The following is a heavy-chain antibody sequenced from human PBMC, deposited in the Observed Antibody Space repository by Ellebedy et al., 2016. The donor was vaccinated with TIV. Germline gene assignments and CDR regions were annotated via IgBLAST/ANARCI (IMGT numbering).Heavy chain of an antibody. V-gene: IGHV1-46*01. D-gene: IGHD3-22*01. Sequence: ASVKVSCKASGYTFTSYFMYWVRQAPGQGLEWMGIINPSGGGTNDAQKFQGRVTMTRDTSTSTGYMELSSLRSEDTAVYYCARGDKYYYESSGYYYTYWGQGTLVTVSP. CDR1: GYTFTSYF. J-gene: IGHJ4*02. CDR3: ARGDKYYYESSGYYYTY. CDR2: INPSGGGT.